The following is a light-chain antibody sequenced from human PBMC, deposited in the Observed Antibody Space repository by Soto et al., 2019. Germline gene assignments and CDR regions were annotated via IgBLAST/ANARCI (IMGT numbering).Light chain of an antibody. J-gene: IGKJ4*01. CDR1: QGIRSN. Sequence: DIQLTQSPSFLSASVGDRVTITCRASQGIRSNLAWYQQKPGKAPKLLTYSASTLQSGVPSRFSGSGSGTEFTLTISSLQPEDFATYYCQQLNSYSLTFGGGTKVEIK. CDR2: SAS. CDR3: QQLNSYSLT. V-gene: IGKV1-9*01.